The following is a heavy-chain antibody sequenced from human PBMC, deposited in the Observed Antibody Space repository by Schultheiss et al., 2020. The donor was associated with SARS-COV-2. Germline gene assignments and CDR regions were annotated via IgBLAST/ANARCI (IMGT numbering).Heavy chain of an antibody. CDR2: INSEGSST. V-gene: IGHV3-74*01. CDR1: GFTFSSYW. D-gene: IGHD2-21*02. J-gene: IGHJ4*02. CDR3: ANLVVTAIFPFDY. Sequence: GGSLRLSCAASGFTFSSYWMHWVRQGPGKGLVWVSRINSEGSSTSYADSVKGRFTISRDNAKNTLYLQMNSLRDEDTAVYYCANLVVTAIFPFDYWGQGTLVTVSS.